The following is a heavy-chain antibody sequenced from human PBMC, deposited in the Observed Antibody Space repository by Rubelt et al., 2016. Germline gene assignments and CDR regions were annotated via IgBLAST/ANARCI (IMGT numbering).Heavy chain of an antibody. D-gene: IGHD6-19*01. Sequence: QVQLVQSGAEVKKPGASVKVSCKASGYTFTGYYMHWVRQAPGQGLEWVGRINPNSGGTNYAQKFQGRVTMTRDTYITTAYMELSRLGSDDTAVFYCARESSSGWYIDYWGQGTLVTVSS. CDR3: ARESSSGWYIDY. CDR1: GYTFTGYY. V-gene: IGHV1-2*06. CDR2: INPNSGGT. J-gene: IGHJ4*02.